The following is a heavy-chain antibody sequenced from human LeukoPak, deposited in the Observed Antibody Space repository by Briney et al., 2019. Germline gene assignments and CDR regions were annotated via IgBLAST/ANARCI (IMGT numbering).Heavy chain of an antibody. CDR2: ISYDGSNK. V-gene: IGHV3-30-3*02. J-gene: IGHJ4*02. D-gene: IGHD6-19*01. CDR3: AKNILRSGWYIDY. Sequence: GGSLRLSCAASGFTFSSYAMHWVRQAPGKGLEWVAVISYDGSNKYYADSVKGRFTISRDNSKNTLYLQMNSLRAEDTAVYYCAKNILRSGWYIDYWGQGTLVTVSS. CDR1: GFTFSSYA.